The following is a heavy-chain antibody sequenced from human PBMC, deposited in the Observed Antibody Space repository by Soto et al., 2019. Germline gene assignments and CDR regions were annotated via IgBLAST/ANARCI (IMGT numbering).Heavy chain of an antibody. Sequence: EVQLVQSGAEVKKPGESLRISCKGSGYSFTSYWISWVRKMPGKGLEWMGRIDPSDSYTNYSPSFQGHVTISVDKSISTAYLQWCSLKDSDTAMYYCARLPAAAGDNDLTFDYWGQGTLVTVSS. D-gene: IGHD6-13*01. J-gene: IGHJ4*02. CDR1: GYSFTSYW. CDR2: IDPSDSYT. CDR3: ARLPAAAGDNDLTFDY. V-gene: IGHV5-10-1*01.